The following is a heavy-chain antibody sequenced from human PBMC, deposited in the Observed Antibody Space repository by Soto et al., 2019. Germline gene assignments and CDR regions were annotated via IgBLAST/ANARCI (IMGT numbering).Heavy chain of an antibody. V-gene: IGHV3-23*01. Sequence: EVQPLASGGGLVQPGGSLRLSCAASGFTFSSYAMSWIRQAPGKGLEWVSAISGSGGGTYYVDSVKGRFTISRDNSKNTLYLQMNSLRAEDSALYYCAKDHESDYWGQGTLVTVSS. J-gene: IGHJ4*02. CDR3: AKDHESDY. CDR1: GFTFSSYA. CDR2: ISGSGGGT.